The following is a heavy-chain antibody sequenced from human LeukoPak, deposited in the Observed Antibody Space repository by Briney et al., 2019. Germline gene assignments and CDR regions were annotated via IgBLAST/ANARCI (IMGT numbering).Heavy chain of an antibody. CDR1: GFTFSSYA. Sequence: GGSLRLSCAASGFTFSSYAMSWVRQAPGKGLEWVSAISGSGGSTYYADSVKGRFTISRDNSKNTLYLQMNSLRAEDTAVYYCANRGNYYDSSGYYRFDFFDYWARGPLVTVSS. V-gene: IGHV3-23*01. J-gene: IGHJ4*02. CDR3: ANRGNYYDSSGYYRFDFFDY. D-gene: IGHD3-22*01. CDR2: ISGSGGST.